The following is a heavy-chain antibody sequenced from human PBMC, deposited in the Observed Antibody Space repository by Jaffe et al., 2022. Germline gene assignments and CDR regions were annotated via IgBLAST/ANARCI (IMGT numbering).Heavy chain of an antibody. Sequence: EVQLVESGGGLVQPGRSLRLSCAASGFTFDDYAMHWVRQAPGKGLEWVSGISWNSGSIGYADSVKGRFTISRDNAKNSLYLQMNSLRAEDTALYYCAKDRSRIAARPFFDYWGQGTLVTVSS. J-gene: IGHJ4*02. D-gene: IGHD6-6*01. CDR1: GFTFDDYA. CDR3: AKDRSRIAARPFFDY. CDR2: ISWNSGSI. V-gene: IGHV3-9*01.